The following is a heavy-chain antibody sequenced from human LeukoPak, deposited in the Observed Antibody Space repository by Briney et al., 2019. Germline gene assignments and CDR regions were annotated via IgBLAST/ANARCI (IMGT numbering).Heavy chain of an antibody. CDR2: ISYDANIGSNK. D-gene: IGHD1-7*01. CDR3: ARNNWNYRGGMDV. V-gene: IGHV3-30-3*01. Sequence: GGSLRLSCATSGFTFSRYAMHWVRQAPGKGLEWVALISYDANIGSNKYYADSVKGRFTISRDNSKNTLYLQMNSLRAEDTAVYYCARNNWNYRGGMDVWGQGTTVTVSS. J-gene: IGHJ6*02. CDR1: GFTFSRYA.